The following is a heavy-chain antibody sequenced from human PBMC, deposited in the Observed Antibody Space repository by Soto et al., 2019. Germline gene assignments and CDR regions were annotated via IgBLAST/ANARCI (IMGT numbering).Heavy chain of an antibody. CDR3: STDSHFTTNLDRSDY. Sequence: PGGSLRLSWAASGFTFATSGIHWFLQAPGKGLEWVGRIKSKIDGGTTDFAAPVKGRFAISRDDSRNMVYFQMNSLEIEDTAVYYCSTDSHFTTNLDRSDYWGLGTPVTGS. CDR2: IKSKIDGGTT. J-gene: IGHJ4*01. V-gene: IGHV3-15*07. D-gene: IGHD1-1*01. CDR1: GFTFATSG.